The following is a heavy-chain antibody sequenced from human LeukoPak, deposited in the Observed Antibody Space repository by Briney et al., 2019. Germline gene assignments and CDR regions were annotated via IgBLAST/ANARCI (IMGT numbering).Heavy chain of an antibody. Sequence: ASVKVSCKASGYTFTSYGISWVRQAPRQGLEWMGWISAYNGKTNYAQKLQGRVTMTTDTSTSTAYMELRSLRSDDTAVYYCARKLGYCSGGSCYLCDYWGQGTLVTVSS. V-gene: IGHV1-18*01. D-gene: IGHD2-15*01. CDR3: ARKLGYCSGGSCYLCDY. J-gene: IGHJ4*02. CDR1: GYTFTSYG. CDR2: ISAYNGKT.